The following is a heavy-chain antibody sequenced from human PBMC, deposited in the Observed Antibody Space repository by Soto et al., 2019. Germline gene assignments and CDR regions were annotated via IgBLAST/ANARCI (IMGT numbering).Heavy chain of an antibody. CDR3: AREGDDYGDYKRAFDI. CDR2: ISTTSSYI. Sequence: EVQLVESGGGLVKPGGSLRLSCEASGFTFRSYSMNWVRQAPGKGLEWVSSISTTSSYIYYGDSVKGGFTISRDNAKNSLFLQMNSLRAEDTAIYYCAREGDDYGDYKRAFDILGQGKTVTVSS. J-gene: IGHJ3*02. CDR1: GFTFRSYS. V-gene: IGHV3-21*03. D-gene: IGHD4-17*01.